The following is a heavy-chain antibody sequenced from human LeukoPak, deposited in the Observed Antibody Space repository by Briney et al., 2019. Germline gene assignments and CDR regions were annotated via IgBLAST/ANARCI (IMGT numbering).Heavy chain of an antibody. CDR2: ISGSGGST. D-gene: IGHD4-11*01. J-gene: IGHJ4*02. CDR3: ARMATTVTWGTLSHFDY. CDR1: GFTFSSYA. V-gene: IGHV3-23*01. Sequence: GVLGLSCAASGFTFSSYAMSWVRQAPGKGLEWVSAISGSGGSTYYADSVKGRFTISRDNSKNTLYLQMNSLRAEDTAVYYCARMATTVTWGTLSHFDYWGQGTLVTVSS.